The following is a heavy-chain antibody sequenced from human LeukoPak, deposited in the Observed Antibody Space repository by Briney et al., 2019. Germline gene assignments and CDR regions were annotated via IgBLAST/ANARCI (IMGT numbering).Heavy chain of an antibody. V-gene: IGHV1-46*01. CDR1: GYTFTRYY. J-gene: IGHJ4*02. Sequence: ASVKVSCKASGYTFTRYYMHWVRQAPGQGLEWMGIINPSDGVIDYAQKFQDRVTMTRNTSTSTVYMELSSLRSEDTAVYYCTRRGSGSYVLDYWGQGTLVTVFS. D-gene: IGHD3-10*01. CDR2: INPSDGVI. CDR3: TRRGSGSYVLDY.